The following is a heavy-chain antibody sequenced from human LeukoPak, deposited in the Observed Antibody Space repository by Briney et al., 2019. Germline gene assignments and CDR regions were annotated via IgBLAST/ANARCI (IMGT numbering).Heavy chain of an antibody. V-gene: IGHV4-34*01. CDR1: GGSFSNHY. Sequence: SETLSLTCAVYGGSFSNHYWSWIRQPPGKGLEWIGEINQSGSTNYNPSLKSRVTISVDTSKNQFSLNLSSVTAADTAVYYCARAAMVTGYYYYYMDVWGKGTTVTISS. D-gene: IGHD5-18*01. CDR2: INQSGST. J-gene: IGHJ6*03. CDR3: ARAAMVTGYYYYYMDV.